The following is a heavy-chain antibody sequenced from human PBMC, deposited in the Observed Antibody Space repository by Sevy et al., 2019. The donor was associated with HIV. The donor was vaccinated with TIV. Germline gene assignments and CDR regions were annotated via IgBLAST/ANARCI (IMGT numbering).Heavy chain of an antibody. J-gene: IGHJ4*02. CDR3: ARHGSGGWYIDY. V-gene: IGHV3-30-3*01. D-gene: IGHD6-19*01. CDR2: ISYDGSNK. Sequence: GGSLRLSCAASGFTFSSYAMHWVRQAPGKGLEWVAVISYDGSNKYYADSVKGRFTISRDNSKNTLYLQMNSLRAEDRAVYYCARHGSGGWYIDYWGQGTLVTVSS. CDR1: GFTFSSYA.